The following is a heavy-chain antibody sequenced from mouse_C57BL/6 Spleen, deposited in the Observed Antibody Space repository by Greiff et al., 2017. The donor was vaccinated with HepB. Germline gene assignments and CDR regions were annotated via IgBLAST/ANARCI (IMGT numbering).Heavy chain of an antibody. Sequence: QVQLQQSGAELVRPGASVTLSCKASGYTFTDYEMHWVKQTPVHGLEWIGAIDPETGGTAYNQKFKGKAILTADKSSSTAYMELRSLTSEDSAVYYCTRRAYYYGSRSMDYWGQGTSVTVSS. D-gene: IGHD1-1*01. CDR1: GYTFTDYE. CDR3: TRRAYYYGSRSMDY. V-gene: IGHV1-15*01. J-gene: IGHJ4*01. CDR2: IDPETGGT.